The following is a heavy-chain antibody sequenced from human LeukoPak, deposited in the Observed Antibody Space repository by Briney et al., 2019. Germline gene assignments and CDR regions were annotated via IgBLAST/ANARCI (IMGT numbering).Heavy chain of an antibody. Sequence: PGGSLRLSCAASGFSFSTYWMTWVRQAAGKGLEWVANIEPAGSETYYVDPVKGRLTISRDNAKNLLYLQMNSLRAEDTAVYYCGRFRDEAAVDYWGQGTLVTVSS. D-gene: IGHD6-13*01. J-gene: IGHJ4*02. V-gene: IGHV3-7*01. CDR2: IEPAGSET. CDR3: GRFRDEAAVDY. CDR1: GFSFSTYW.